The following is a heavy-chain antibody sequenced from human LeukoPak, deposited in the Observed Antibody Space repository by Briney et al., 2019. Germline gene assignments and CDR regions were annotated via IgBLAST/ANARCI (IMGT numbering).Heavy chain of an antibody. CDR2: ISSSGSTI. Sequence: PGGSLRLSCAASGFTFSSYEMNWVRQAPGKGLEWVSYISSSGSTIYYADSVKGRFTISRDNAKNSLYLQMNSLRAEDTAVYYCASSGHDYGDYGGLYYYMDVWGKGTTVTVS. CDR1: GFTFSSYE. J-gene: IGHJ6*03. V-gene: IGHV3-48*03. CDR3: ASSGHDYGDYGGLYYYMDV. D-gene: IGHD4-17*01.